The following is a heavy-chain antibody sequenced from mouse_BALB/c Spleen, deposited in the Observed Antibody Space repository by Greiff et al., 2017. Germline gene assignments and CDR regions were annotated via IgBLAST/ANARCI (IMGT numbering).Heavy chain of an antibody. J-gene: IGHJ1*01. V-gene: IGHV1-15*01. CDR3: TRSITGALGGRYFDV. CDR1: GYTFTDYE. Sequence: QVQLQQSGAELVRPGASVTLSCKASGYTFTDYEMHWVKQTPVHGLEWIGAIDPETGGTAYNQKFKGKATLTADKSSSTAYMELRSLTSEDSAVYYYTRSITGALGGRYFDVWGAGTTVTVSS. D-gene: IGHD4-1*01. CDR2: IDPETGGT.